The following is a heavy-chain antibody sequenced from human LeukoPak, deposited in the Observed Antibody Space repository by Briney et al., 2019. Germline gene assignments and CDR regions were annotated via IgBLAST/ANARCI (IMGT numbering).Heavy chain of an antibody. CDR3: ASPYRSRFEY. D-gene: IGHD1-26*01. V-gene: IGHV4-61*08. J-gene: IGHJ4*02. CDR1: GGSISSGGYY. Sequence: SETLSLTCTVSGGSISSGGYYWSWIRQPPGKGLEWIGYIDYSGNTNYNPSRKSRVTISEDTSKNQFSLKLSSVTAADTAVYYCASPYRSRFEYWGQGTLVTVSS. CDR2: IDYSGNT.